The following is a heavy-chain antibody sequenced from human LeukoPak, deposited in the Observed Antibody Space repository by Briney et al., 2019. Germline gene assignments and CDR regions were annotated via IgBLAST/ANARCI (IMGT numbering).Heavy chain of an antibody. CDR3: AKDRVLGDY. V-gene: IGHV3-30*18. Sequence: GGSLRLSCAATGFTFSSYGMHWVRQAPGKGLEWVAVISYDGSNKYYADSVKGRFTISRDNSKNTLYLQMNSLRAEDTAVYYCAKDRVLGDYWGQGTLVTVSS. CDR2: ISYDGSNK. J-gene: IGHJ4*02. D-gene: IGHD2-8*01. CDR1: GFTFSSYG.